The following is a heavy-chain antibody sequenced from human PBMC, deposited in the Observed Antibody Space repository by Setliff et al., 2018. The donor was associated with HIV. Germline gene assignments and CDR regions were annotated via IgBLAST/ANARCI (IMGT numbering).Heavy chain of an antibody. CDR2: IKSKTDGGTT. Sequence: GGSLRLSCLGSGFTFGEYGMNWVRQAPGKGLEWVGHIKSKTDGGTTDYAAPVKGRFTISRDDSKNTLYLQMNSLKSEDTAVYYCTTTLSLWFGAPFDYWGQGTLVTVSS. CDR1: GFTFGEYG. V-gene: IGHV3-15*01. D-gene: IGHD3-10*01. J-gene: IGHJ4*02. CDR3: TTTLSLWFGAPFDY.